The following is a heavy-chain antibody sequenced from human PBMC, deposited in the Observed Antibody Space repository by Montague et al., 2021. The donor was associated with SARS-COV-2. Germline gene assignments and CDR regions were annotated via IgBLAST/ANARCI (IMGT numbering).Heavy chain of an antibody. V-gene: IGHV3-48*03. CDR3: ARDLVVTDGISDY. CDR1: GLTLSYFE. D-gene: IGHD2-8*02. Sequence: SLRLSCAASGLTLSYFEMNWVRQAPGKGLEWISYISGAGTTIYYADSVKGRFTISRDNAKNSLYLQMNSLRAEDTAVYYCARDLVVTDGISDYWGQGTLVTVSS. CDR2: ISGAGTTI. J-gene: IGHJ4*02.